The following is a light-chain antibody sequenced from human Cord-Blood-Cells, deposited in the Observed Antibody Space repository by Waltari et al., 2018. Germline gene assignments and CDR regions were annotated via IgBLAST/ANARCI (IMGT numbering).Light chain of an antibody. CDR1: KLGDKY. Sequence: SYELTQPPSVSVSPGQTASITCSGDKLGDKYACWYQQKPGQSHVLVIYQDSKRPSGIPGGFSGSNSGNTATLTLSGTQAMDEADYYCQAWDSSTVVFGGGTKLTVL. CDR2: QDS. J-gene: IGLJ2*01. V-gene: IGLV3-1*01. CDR3: QAWDSSTVV.